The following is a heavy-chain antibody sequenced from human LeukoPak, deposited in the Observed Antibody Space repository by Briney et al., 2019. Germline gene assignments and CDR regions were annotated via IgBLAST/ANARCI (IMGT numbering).Heavy chain of an antibody. Sequence: ASVKVSCKASGYTFTSYYMHWVRQAPGQGLEWMGIINPSGGSTSYGQKFQGRVTMTRDTSTSTVYMELSSLRSEDTAVYYCAREGSIAAAGFYYYYGMDVWGQGTTVTVSS. CDR3: AREGSIAAAGFYYYYGMDV. D-gene: IGHD6-13*01. CDR2: INPSGGST. J-gene: IGHJ6*02. CDR1: GYTFTSYY. V-gene: IGHV1-46*01.